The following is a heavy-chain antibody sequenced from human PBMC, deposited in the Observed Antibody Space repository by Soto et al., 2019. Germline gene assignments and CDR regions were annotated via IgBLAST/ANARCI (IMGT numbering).Heavy chain of an antibody. D-gene: IGHD1-1*01. CDR2: IWSDGNNR. Sequence: QVQLVESGGGVVQPGRSLRLSCAASGFMFSNNGMHWVRQAPGKGLEWVAVIWSDGNNRYYADSVKGRFTISRDNSKNTVYLQMNSLRAEDTAVYYCVRGDNWNDEASDYWGQGTLVTVSS. V-gene: IGHV3-33*01. J-gene: IGHJ4*02. CDR3: VRGDNWNDEASDY. CDR1: GFMFSNNG.